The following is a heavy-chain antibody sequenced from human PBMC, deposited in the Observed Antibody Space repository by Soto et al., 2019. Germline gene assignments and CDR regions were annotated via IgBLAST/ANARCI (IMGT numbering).Heavy chain of an antibody. Sequence: QVQLVESGGGVVQPGRSLRLSCAASGFTFSSYGMHWVRQAQGKGLEWVAVIWYDGSNKYYADSVKGRFTISRDNSKNTLYLQMNSMRAEDTAVYYCARAAGSSSSWYYGMDVWGQGTTVTVSS. V-gene: IGHV3-33*01. D-gene: IGHD6-6*01. CDR2: IWYDGSNK. CDR1: GFTFSSYG. J-gene: IGHJ6*02. CDR3: ARAAGSSSSWYYGMDV.